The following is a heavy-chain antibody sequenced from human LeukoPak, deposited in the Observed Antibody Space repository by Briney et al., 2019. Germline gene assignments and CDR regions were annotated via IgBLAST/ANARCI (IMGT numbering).Heavy chain of an antibody. Sequence: GGSLRLSCAASGFTFSSYGMHWVRQAPGKGLEWVAFIRYDGSDKYYADSVKGRFTISRDNSKNTLYLQMNSLRAEDTAVYYCAKGYYYGSGSYRHFDYWGQGTLVTVSS. J-gene: IGHJ4*02. D-gene: IGHD3-10*01. V-gene: IGHV3-30*02. CDR2: IRYDGSDK. CDR3: AKGYYYGSGSYRHFDY. CDR1: GFTFSSYG.